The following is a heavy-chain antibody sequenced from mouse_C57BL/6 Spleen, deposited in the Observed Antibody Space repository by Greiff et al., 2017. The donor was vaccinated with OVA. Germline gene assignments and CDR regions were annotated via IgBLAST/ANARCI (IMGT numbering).Heavy chain of an antibody. CDR1: GFTFSSYA. CDR3: ARGWNYAMDY. V-gene: IGHV5-4*03. CDR2: LSDGGSYT. Sequence: EVMLVESGGGLVKPGGSLKLSCAASGFTFSSYAMSWVRQTPEKRLAWVATLSDGGSYTYYPDNVKGRFTISRDNAKNNLYLQMSHLKSEDPAMYYCARGWNYAMDYWGPGPSVPVSS. J-gene: IGHJ4*01.